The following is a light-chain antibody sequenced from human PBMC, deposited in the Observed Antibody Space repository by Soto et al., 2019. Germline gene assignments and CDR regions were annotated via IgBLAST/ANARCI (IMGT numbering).Light chain of an antibody. J-gene: IGKJ1*01. CDR2: DAS. V-gene: IGKV1-5*01. CDR3: QQYNSDSWA. CDR1: QTINNW. Sequence: DIQMTQSPSTLSASVGDRVTITCRASQTINNWLAWYQQKPGMAPKLLIYDASSLGSGVPSRFSGSGSGTEFGLTITSLQPDDFATYYCQQYNSDSWAFGQGTKVEI.